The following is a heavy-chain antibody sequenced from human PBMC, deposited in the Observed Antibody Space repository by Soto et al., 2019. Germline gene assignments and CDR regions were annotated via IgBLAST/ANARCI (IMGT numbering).Heavy chain of an antibody. CDR3: AREPNDYGDYGYFDY. D-gene: IGHD4-17*01. V-gene: IGHV1-69*04. Sequence: SVKVSCKASGGTFSSYTISWVRQAPGQGLEWMGRIIPILGIANCAQKFQGRVTITADKSTSTAYMELSSLRSGDTAVYYCAREPNDYGDYGYFDYWGQGTLVTVSS. CDR1: GGTFSSYT. J-gene: IGHJ4*02. CDR2: IIPILGIA.